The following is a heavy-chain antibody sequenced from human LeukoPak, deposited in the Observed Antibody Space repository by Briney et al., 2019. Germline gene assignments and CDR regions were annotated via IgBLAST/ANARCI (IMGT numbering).Heavy chain of an antibody. Sequence: ASVKVSCKASGYTFTSYYMHWVRQAPGQGLEWMGWISAYNGNTNYAQKLQGRVTMTTDTSTSTAYMELRSLRSDDTAVYYCARDPSAYYYDSRTWGSGFDYWGQGTLVTVSS. CDR2: ISAYNGNT. J-gene: IGHJ4*02. CDR1: GYTFTSYY. V-gene: IGHV1-18*04. CDR3: ARDPSAYYYDSRTWGSGFDY. D-gene: IGHD3-22*01.